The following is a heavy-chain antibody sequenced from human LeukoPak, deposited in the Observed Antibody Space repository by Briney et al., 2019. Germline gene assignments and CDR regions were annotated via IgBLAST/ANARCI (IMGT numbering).Heavy chain of an antibody. CDR1: GFTFSSYG. D-gene: IGHD2-2*01. J-gene: IGHJ6*04. Sequence: PGRSLRLSCAASGFTFSSYGMHWVRQAPGKGLEWVAVISYDGSNKYYADSVKGRFTISRDNSKNTLNLQMNSLRAEDTAVYYCAKEANIVVVPAARYYYGMDVWGKGTTVTVSS. CDR3: AKEANIVVVPAARYYYGMDV. V-gene: IGHV3-30*18. CDR2: ISYDGSNK.